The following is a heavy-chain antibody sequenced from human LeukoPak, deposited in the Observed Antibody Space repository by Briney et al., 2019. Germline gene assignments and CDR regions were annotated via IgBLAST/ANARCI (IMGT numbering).Heavy chain of an antibody. CDR1: GFSFSSYG. CDR3: ARRTFPNDAFDI. Sequence: GGSLRLSCAASGFSFSSYGMHWVRQAPGKGLEWVAAISYDGIYEYYTDSVKGRFTISRDNSKKTLNLEMNSLRVEDTAVYYCARRTFPNDAFDIWGQGTMVTVSS. V-gene: IGHV3-30*03. J-gene: IGHJ3*02. D-gene: IGHD1-7*01. CDR2: ISYDGIYE.